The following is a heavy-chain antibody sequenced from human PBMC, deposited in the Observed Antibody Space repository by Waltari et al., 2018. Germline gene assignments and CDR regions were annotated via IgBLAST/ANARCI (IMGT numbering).Heavy chain of an antibody. CDR3: XRCXGRYSTSSLVXRNWFDP. D-gene: IGHD6-6*01. CDR2: MNPNTAKT. J-gene: IGHJ5*02. V-gene: IGHV1-8*01. CDR1: GYTFXNYD. Sequence: QVQLVQSGAEVKKPXASVKVSCKASGYTFXNYDXNWVRQXTXRGLEWMGSMNPNTAKTDYSQKFXGRVTMTRNXTIXTAXMELXXLXXEDTAVYXXXRCXGRYSTSSLVXRNWFDPXGQGTLVTVXS.